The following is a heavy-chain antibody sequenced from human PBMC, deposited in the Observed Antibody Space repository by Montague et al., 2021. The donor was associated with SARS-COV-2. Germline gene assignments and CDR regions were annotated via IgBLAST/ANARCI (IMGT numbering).Heavy chain of an antibody. CDR2: IYDSGST. CDR1: GGSISSNNYY. Sequence: SETLSLTCTVSGGSISSNNYYWDWIRQPPGKGLEWIGSIYDSGSTYYNPSLKSRVTISVDTSKNHFSLKLNSVTAADTAVYYCARRARNPLPVVTTIGGLDIWGQGTMVTVSS. V-gene: IGHV4-39*02. J-gene: IGHJ3*02. D-gene: IGHD3-10*02. CDR3: ARRARNPLPVVTTIGGLDI.